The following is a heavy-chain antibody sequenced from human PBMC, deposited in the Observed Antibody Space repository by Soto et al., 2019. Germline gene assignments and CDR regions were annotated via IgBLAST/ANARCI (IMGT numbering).Heavy chain of an antibody. D-gene: IGHD3-10*01. Sequence: GASVKVSCKASGGTFSSYTISWVRQAPGQGLEWMGRIIPILGITNYAQKFQGRVTMTADKSTSTAYMEQRSLRSDDTAVYYCARDTYGSGAGYWGQGTLVTVSS. CDR3: ARDTYGSGAGY. CDR2: IIPILGIT. CDR1: GGTFSSYT. V-gene: IGHV1-69*02. J-gene: IGHJ4*02.